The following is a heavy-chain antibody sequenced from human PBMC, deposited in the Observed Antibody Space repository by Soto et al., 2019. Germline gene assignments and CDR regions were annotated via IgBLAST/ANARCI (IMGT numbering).Heavy chain of an antibody. V-gene: IGHV4-30-4*01. CDR1: GGSISSGDYY. J-gene: IGHJ5*02. CDR3: AREDYGSGSYWLDP. D-gene: IGHD3-10*01. CDR2: IYYSGST. Sequence: SETLSLTCTVSGGSISSGDYYWSWIRQPPGKGLEWIGYIYYSGSTYYNPSLKSRVTISVDTSKNQFSLKLSSVTAADTAVYYCAREDYGSGSYWLDPWGQGTLGTVSS.